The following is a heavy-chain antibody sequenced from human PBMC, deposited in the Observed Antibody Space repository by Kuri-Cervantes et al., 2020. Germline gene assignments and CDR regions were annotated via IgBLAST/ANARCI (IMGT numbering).Heavy chain of an antibody. J-gene: IGHJ3*02. CDR3: ARGGSHGAFDI. CDR1: GFTFSSYW. D-gene: IGHD3-16*01. V-gene: IGHV3-7*01. CDR2: IKQDGSEK. Sequence: GESLKISCAASGFTFSSYWMSWVRQAPGKGLEWVANIKQDGSEKYYVDSVKGRFTISRDNAKNSLYLQMNSLRAEDTAVYYCARGGSHGAFDIWGQGTMVTVSS.